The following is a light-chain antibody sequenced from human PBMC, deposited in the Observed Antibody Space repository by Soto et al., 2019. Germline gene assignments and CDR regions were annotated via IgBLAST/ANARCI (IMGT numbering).Light chain of an antibody. Sequence: QLVLTQPPSVSGAPGQRVTISCTGSSSNIGAGYDVHWYQQLPGTAPKLLIYGNSNRPSGVPDRFSGSKSGTPASLAITGLQAEDEADYYCQSYDSSLSRVFGGGTKLTVL. CDR2: GNS. CDR1: SSNIGAGYD. CDR3: QSYDSSLSRV. J-gene: IGLJ2*01. V-gene: IGLV1-40*01.